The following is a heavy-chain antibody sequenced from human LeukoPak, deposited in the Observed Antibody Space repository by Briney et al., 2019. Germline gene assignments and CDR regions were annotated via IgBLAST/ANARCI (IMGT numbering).Heavy chain of an antibody. D-gene: IGHD2-2*01. V-gene: IGHV1-2*06. CDR3: ASLVPAVFDY. CDR2: INPNSGGT. CDR1: GYTFTAYY. Sequence: ASVKVSCKASGYTFTAYYIHWVRQAPGQGLEWMGRINPNSGGTSSAQKFQGRVTMARDTSVSTACMELSRLRSDDTAVYYCASLVPAVFDYWGQGTLVTVSS. J-gene: IGHJ4*02.